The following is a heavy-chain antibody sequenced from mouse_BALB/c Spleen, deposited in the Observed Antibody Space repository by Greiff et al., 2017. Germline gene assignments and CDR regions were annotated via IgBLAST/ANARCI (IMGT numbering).Heavy chain of an antibody. J-gene: IGHJ4*01. V-gene: IGHV2-6-7*01. D-gene: IGHD4-1*01. CDR1: GFSLTGYG. CDR3: ARVGYYYAMDY. Sequence: VMLVASGPGLVAPSQSLSITCTVSGFSLTGYGVNWVRQPPGKGLEWLGMIWGDGSTDYNSALKSRLSISKDNAKSQVFLKMNSLQTDDTARYYCARVGYYYAMDYWGQGTSVTVSS. CDR2: IWGDGST.